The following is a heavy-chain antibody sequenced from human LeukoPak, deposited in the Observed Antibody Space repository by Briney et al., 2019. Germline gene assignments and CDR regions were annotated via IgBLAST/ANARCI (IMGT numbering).Heavy chain of an antibody. J-gene: IGHJ4*02. Sequence: SETLSLTWTVSGGSKSSYYWSWIRQPPGKGLEWIGYIYYSGSTNYNPSLKSRVTISVDTSKNQCSLKLSSVTAADTAVYYCARALAATPPFDYWGQGTLVTVSS. V-gene: IGHV4-59*01. CDR2: IYYSGST. CDR3: ARALAATPPFDY. CDR1: GGSKSSYY. D-gene: IGHD2-15*01.